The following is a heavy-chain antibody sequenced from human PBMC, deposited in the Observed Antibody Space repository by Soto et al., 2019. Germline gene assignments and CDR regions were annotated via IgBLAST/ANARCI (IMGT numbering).Heavy chain of an antibody. CDR2: ISSSGGSP. CDR1: GFTFSTYA. Sequence: PGGSLSLSCAASGFTFSTYAMSWVRQAPGKGLEWVSAISSSGGSPYYADSVKGRFTISRDNSKNTLYLQMNSLRAEDTAVYYCAKFSYDSSGYLFDYWGQGTLVTVSS. J-gene: IGHJ4*02. CDR3: AKFSYDSSGYLFDY. V-gene: IGHV3-23*01. D-gene: IGHD3-22*01.